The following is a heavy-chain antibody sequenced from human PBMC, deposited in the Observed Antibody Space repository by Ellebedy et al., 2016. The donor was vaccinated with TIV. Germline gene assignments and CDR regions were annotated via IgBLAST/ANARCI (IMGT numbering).Heavy chain of an antibody. V-gene: IGHV4-39*02. Sequence: SETLSLXXTVSGASINDSTHYWGWIRQPPGKGLEWIGSVFYSGSTYYNPSLKSRVTMSVDTSKNQFSLKLRSVTAADTAVYYCARDYYGSLDYWGQGILVTVSS. CDR1: GASINDSTHY. J-gene: IGHJ4*02. CDR2: VFYSGST. D-gene: IGHD3-10*01. CDR3: ARDYYGSLDY.